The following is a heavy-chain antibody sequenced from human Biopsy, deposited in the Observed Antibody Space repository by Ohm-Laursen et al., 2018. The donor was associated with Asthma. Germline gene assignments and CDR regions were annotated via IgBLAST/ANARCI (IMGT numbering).Heavy chain of an antibody. J-gene: IGHJ4*02. Sequence: GSSVKVSCKISGYSLTYLSMHWVRQAPGQGLEWMGGHDHEEGGTVNARRFQGRVTMTEDTSTDTAYMELSSLSSDDTAVYYCASDFPKDYVRYNFQFWGQGTLVTVSS. V-gene: IGHV1-24*01. D-gene: IGHD4-17*01. CDR1: GYSLTYLS. CDR2: HDHEEGGT. CDR3: ASDFPKDYVRYNFQF.